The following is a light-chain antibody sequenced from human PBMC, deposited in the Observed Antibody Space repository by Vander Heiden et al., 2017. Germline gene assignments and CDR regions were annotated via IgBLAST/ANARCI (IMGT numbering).Light chain of an antibody. V-gene: IGLV1-44*01. J-gene: IGLJ3*02. CDR3: AAWDDSLNGWV. Sequence: QSVLIQPPSPSGTPAQGLTISCSGSGANLGTNTVNWYQQLPGTAPKLLIYSNNQRPSGVPDRFSGSKSGTSASLAISGLQSEDEADYYCAAWDDSLNGWVFGGGTKLTVL. CDR1: GANLGTNT. CDR2: SNN.